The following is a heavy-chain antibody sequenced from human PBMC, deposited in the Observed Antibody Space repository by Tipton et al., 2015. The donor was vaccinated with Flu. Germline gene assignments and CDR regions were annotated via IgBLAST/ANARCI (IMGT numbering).Heavy chain of an antibody. CDR3: ARQFCSSVTCYGDDAFDV. CDR2: ISHSGTT. Sequence: LRLSCSVSGGSIRSHYWSWIRQPPGKGLEWIGYISHSGTTSYNPFPKSRLTLSLDTSKNQFSLGLSSVTAADTALYFCARQFCSSVTCYGDDAFDVWGQGTKVIVSS. V-gene: IGHV4-59*11. CDR1: GGSIRSHY. D-gene: IGHD2-2*01. J-gene: IGHJ3*01.